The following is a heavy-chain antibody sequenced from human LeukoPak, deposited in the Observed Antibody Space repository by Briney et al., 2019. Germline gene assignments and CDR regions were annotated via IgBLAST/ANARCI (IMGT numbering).Heavy chain of an antibody. CDR1: GFTFSSYS. CDR3: ARFARIQLSSLDY. J-gene: IGHJ4*02. CDR2: ISSSSSYI. D-gene: IGHD5-18*01. V-gene: IGHV3-21*01. Sequence: PGGSLRLSCAASGFTFSSYSMNWVRQAPGKGLEWVSSISSSSSYIYYADSVKGRFTISRDNAKNSLYLQMNSLRAEDTAVYYCARFARIQLSSLDYWGQGTLVTVSS.